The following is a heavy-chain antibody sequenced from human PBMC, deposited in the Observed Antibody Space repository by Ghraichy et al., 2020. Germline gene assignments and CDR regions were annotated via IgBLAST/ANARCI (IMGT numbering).Heavy chain of an antibody. J-gene: IGHJ4*02. V-gene: IGHV4-39*01. Sequence: SETLSLTCTVSGGSISSSSYYWGWIRQPPGKGLEWIGSIYYNGSTYYNPSLKSRVTISVDTSKNQFSLKLSSVTAADTAVYYCARRVTMAGPFDYWGQGTLVTVSS. D-gene: IGHD3-3*01. CDR2: IYYNGST. CDR1: GGSISSSSYY. CDR3: ARRVTMAGPFDY.